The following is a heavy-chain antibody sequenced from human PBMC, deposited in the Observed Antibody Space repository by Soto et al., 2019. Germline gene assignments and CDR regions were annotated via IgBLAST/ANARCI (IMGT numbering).Heavy chain of an antibody. D-gene: IGHD1-26*01. V-gene: IGHV3-23*01. J-gene: IGHJ4*02. Sequence: PGGSLRLSCAASGFTFSSYAMSWVRQAPGKGLEWVSAISGSGGSTYYADSVKGRFTISRDNSKNTLYLQMNSLRAEDTAVYYCAKDGYSGSRFRKNRFDYWGQGTLVTVSS. CDR2: ISGSGGST. CDR3: AKDGYSGSRFRKNRFDY. CDR1: GFTFSSYA.